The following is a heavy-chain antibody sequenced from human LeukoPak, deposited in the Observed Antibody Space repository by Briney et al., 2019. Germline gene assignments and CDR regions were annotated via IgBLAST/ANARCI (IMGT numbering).Heavy chain of an antibody. Sequence: GGSLRLSCAASGFTFSSYAMSWVHQAPGKGLEWVSAISGSGGSTYYADSVKGRFTISRDNSKNTLYLQMNSLRAEDTAVYYCAKDVTRRDGYNYPFDYWGQGTLVTVSS. V-gene: IGHV3-23*01. D-gene: IGHD5-24*01. CDR3: AKDVTRRDGYNYPFDY. J-gene: IGHJ4*02. CDR1: GFTFSSYA. CDR2: ISGSGGST.